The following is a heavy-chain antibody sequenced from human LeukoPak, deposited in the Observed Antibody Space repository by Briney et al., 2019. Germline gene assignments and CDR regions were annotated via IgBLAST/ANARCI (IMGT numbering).Heavy chain of an antibody. D-gene: IGHD2-15*01. V-gene: IGHV3-33*01. CDR3: AREIVGEGNFDC. CDR2: IWHDGSYI. J-gene: IGHJ4*02. Sequence: GRSLRLSREASGFTFSNYGMHWVRQTSGKGLEWVAAIWHDGSYIFYADSVKGRFTISRDNSKNTLFLQMDSLRAEDTALYYCAREIVGEGNFDCWGQGTLVTVSS. CDR1: GFTFSNYG.